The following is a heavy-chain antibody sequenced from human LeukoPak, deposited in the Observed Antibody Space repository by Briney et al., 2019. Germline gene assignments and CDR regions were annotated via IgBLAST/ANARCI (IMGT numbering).Heavy chain of an antibody. J-gene: IGHJ4*02. CDR3: TRELVGATTAPSFDY. V-gene: IGHV3-49*03. Sequence: GGSLRLSCTASGFTFGDYAMSRFRRAPGKGLEWVGFIRSKAYGGTTEYAASVRGRFTISRDDPKSIAYLQMNSLKTEGTAVYYCTRELVGATTAPSFDYWGQGTLVTVSS. CDR1: GFTFGDYA. D-gene: IGHD1-26*01. CDR2: IRSKAYGGTT.